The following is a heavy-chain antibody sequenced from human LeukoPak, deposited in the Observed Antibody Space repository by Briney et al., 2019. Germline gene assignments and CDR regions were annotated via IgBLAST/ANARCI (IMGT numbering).Heavy chain of an antibody. CDR3: AKPTYYGSGSATSPYWYFDL. J-gene: IGHJ2*01. D-gene: IGHD3-10*01. CDR1: GFTVSSNY. V-gene: IGHV3-53*04. Sequence: PGGSLRLSCAASGFTVSSNYMSWVRQAPGKGLEWVSVIYSGGSTYYADSVKGRFTISRHNSKNTLYLQMNSLRAEDTAVYYCAKPTYYGSGSATSPYWYFDLWGRGTLVTVSS. CDR2: IYSGGST.